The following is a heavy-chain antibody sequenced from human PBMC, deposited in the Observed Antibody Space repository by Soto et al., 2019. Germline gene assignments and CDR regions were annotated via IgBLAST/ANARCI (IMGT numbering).Heavy chain of an antibody. Sequence: ASVNVSCKASGYTFTSCAMHWVRQAPGQRLEWMGWINAGNGNTKYSQKFQGRVTITRDTSASTAYMELSSLRSEDTAVYYCARGVGSGLSAYCGQGSLVIGSS. CDR3: ARGVGSGLSAY. D-gene: IGHD6-25*01. J-gene: IGHJ4*02. V-gene: IGHV1-3*01. CDR2: INAGNGNT. CDR1: GYTFTSCA.